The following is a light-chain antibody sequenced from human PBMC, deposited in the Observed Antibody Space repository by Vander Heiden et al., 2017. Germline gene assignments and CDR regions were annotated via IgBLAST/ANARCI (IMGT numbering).Light chain of an antibody. Sequence: QSVLTQPPSASGTPGQRVTIACSGSSSNIGSHTASWYQQLPGTAPDLLIYIKNLRPSGVPYRFSGSKSGTSASLAISGLPSEDEADYYCAAWDDSLNGYVFGTGTKVTVL. CDR3: AAWDDSLNGYV. CDR2: IKN. CDR1: SSNIGSHT. V-gene: IGLV1-44*01. J-gene: IGLJ1*01.